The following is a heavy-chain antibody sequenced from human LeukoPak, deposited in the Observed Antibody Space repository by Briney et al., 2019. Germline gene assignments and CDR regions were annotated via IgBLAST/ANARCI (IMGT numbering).Heavy chain of an antibody. J-gene: IGHJ4*02. V-gene: IGHV3-23*01. CDR2: IRGSGGST. Sequence: GGSLRLSCAASGFTFSSYAMSWVRQAPGKGLEWVSAIRGSGGSTYYADSVKGRFTISRDNSKNTLYLQMNSLRAEDTAVYYCAKLQKYQLLLYYFDYWGQGTLVTVSS. CDR1: GFTFSSYA. D-gene: IGHD2-2*01. CDR3: AKLQKYQLLLYYFDY.